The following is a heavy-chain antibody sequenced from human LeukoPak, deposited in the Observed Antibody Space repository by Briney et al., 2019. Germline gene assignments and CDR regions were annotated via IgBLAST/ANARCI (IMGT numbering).Heavy chain of an antibody. Sequence: SGTLSLTCAVSGGPISSSNWWSWVRQPPGKGLEWIGEIYHSGSTNYNPSLKSRVTISVGKSKNQFSLKLSSVTAADTAVYYCARGGVLLWFGESHFDYWGQGTLVTVSS. CDR2: IYHSGST. CDR3: ARGGVLLWFGESHFDY. V-gene: IGHV4-4*02. CDR1: GGPISSSNW. J-gene: IGHJ4*02. D-gene: IGHD3-10*01.